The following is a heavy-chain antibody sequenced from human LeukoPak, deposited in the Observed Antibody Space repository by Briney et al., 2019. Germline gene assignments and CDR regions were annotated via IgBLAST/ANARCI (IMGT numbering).Heavy chain of an antibody. V-gene: IGHV4-59*08. CDR3: VRGGIAVGDTFDY. D-gene: IGHD6-19*01. CDR2: IYYSGST. CDR1: GGSISSYY. J-gene: IGHJ4*02. Sequence: SETLSLTCTVSGGSISSYYWSWIRQPPGKGLEWIGYIYYSGSTNYNPSLKSRVTISVDTSKNQFSLKLSSVTAADTAVYYCVRGGIAVGDTFDYWAQGPLVTVSS.